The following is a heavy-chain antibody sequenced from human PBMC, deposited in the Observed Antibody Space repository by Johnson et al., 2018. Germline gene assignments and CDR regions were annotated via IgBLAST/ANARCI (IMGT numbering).Heavy chain of an antibody. CDR2: ISGSDGST. J-gene: IGHJ4*02. Sequence: VQLVESGGGLVKPGGSLRLSCAASGFTFSSYAMSWVRQAPGKGLEWVSGISGSDGSTYYADSVKGRFIIFRDNSKNTLYLQMNSLGAEDTAVYYCSTHYYYASGSYPQIPTFYYWGQGTLVTVSS. D-gene: IGHD3-10*01. V-gene: IGHV3-23*04. CDR3: STHYYYASGSYPQIPTFYY. CDR1: GFTFSSYA.